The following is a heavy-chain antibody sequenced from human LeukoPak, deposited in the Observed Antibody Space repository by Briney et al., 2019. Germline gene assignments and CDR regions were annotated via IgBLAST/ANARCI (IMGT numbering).Heavy chain of an antibody. V-gene: IGHV1-8*01. CDR3: ARDGSGTYWAYYNWFDP. D-gene: IGHD3-10*01. J-gene: IGHJ5*02. Sequence: VASVKVSCKASGYTFTSYDINWVRQATGQGLEWMGWMNPNSGNAGYAQKFQGRVTMTRNTSISTAYMELSNLRPEDTAVYYCARDGSGTYWAYYNWFDPWGQGTLVTVSS. CDR2: MNPNSGNA. CDR1: GYTFTSYD.